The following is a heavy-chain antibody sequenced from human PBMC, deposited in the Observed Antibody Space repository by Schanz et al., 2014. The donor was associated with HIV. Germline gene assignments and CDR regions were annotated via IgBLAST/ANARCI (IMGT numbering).Heavy chain of an antibody. D-gene: IGHD3-22*01. Sequence: QVQLVESGGGVVQPGRSLRLSCAASGFTFSSYGMHWVRQAPGKGLEWVAVIWNDGSNKYYADSVKGRFTISRDNSKNSLYLQMNSLRPEDTAVYYCARDVSHDSSGHYSDYYYGMDVWGQGTTVTVSS. J-gene: IGHJ6*02. CDR1: GFTFSSYG. CDR2: IWNDGSNK. CDR3: ARDVSHDSSGHYSDYYYGMDV. V-gene: IGHV3-30*19.